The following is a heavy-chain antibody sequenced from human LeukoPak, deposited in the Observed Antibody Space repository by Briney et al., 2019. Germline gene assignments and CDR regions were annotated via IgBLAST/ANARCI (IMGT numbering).Heavy chain of an antibody. J-gene: IGHJ4*02. CDR1: GGSISGYY. Sequence: PSETLSLTCTVSGGSISGYYWSWVRQPPGKRLEWIGYIYYSGGTNYNPPLESRVTISVDTSENQFSLKLSSVTAADTAVYYCARLLERRGSSYGYDYWGQGTLVTVSS. D-gene: IGHD5-18*01. CDR2: IYYSGGT. V-gene: IGHV4-59*08. CDR3: ARLLERRGSSYGYDY.